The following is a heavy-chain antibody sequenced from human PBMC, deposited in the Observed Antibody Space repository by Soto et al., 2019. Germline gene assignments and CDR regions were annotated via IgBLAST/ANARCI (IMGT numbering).Heavy chain of an antibody. Sequence: PGEFLKISCKGSGYSFTSYWIGWVRQMPGKGLEWMGIIYPGDSDTRYSPSFQGQVTISADKSISTAYLQWSSLKASDTAMYYCARQYYYDSSGYYYYGMDVWGQGTTVTVSS. J-gene: IGHJ6*02. CDR3: ARQYYYDSSGYYYYGMDV. V-gene: IGHV5-51*01. CDR2: IYPGDSDT. D-gene: IGHD3-22*01. CDR1: GYSFTSYW.